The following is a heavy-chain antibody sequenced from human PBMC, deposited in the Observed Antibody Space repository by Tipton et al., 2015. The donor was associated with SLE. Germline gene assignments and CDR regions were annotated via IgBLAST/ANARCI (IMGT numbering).Heavy chain of an antibody. J-gene: IGHJ3*02. Sequence: TLSLTCTVSGGSISLTSFNWGWIRQPPGKGLEWIGCVFHTGNTYYNPSLMSRVTISVDTTKNQFSLKLRSVTAADTDVYYCARPDRMWGQGTMVAVSS. D-gene: IGHD1-14*01. V-gene: IGHV4-39*07. CDR2: VFHTGNT. CDR3: ARPDRM. CDR1: GGSISLTSFN.